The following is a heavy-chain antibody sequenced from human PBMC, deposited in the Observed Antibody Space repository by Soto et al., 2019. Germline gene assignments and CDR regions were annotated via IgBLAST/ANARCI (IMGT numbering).Heavy chain of an antibody. D-gene: IGHD6-13*01. V-gene: IGHV3-7*01. CDR2: IKQEGSEK. J-gene: IGHJ4*02. CDR3: ARELLQVVIADY. CDR1: GFTFSSYW. Sequence: EVQLVESGGGLVQPGGSLRLSCAASGFTFSSYWMNWVRQAPGKGLEGVANIKQEGSEKYYVDSVKGRFTISRANTTISLYLQMNSLRAAAAAVYYCARELLQVVIADYWGQGTLVTVSS.